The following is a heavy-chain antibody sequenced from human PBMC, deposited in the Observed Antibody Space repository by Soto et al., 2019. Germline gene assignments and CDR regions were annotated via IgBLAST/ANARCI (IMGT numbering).Heavy chain of an antibody. CDR2: INPSGGST. D-gene: IGHD3-22*01. Sequence: GASVKVSCKASGYTFTSYYMHWVRQAPGQGLEWMGIINPSGGSTSYAQKFQGRVTMTRDTSTSTVYMELSSLRSEDTAVYYCARVPGGGNYYDSSGRSDFDYWGQGTLVTVSS. CDR3: ARVPGGGNYYDSSGRSDFDY. J-gene: IGHJ4*02. CDR1: GYTFTSYY. V-gene: IGHV1-46*01.